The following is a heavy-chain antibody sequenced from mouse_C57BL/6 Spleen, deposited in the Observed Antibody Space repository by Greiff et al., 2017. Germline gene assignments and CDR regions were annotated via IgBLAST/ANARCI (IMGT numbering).Heavy chain of an antibody. D-gene: IGHD2-1*01. CDR2: IGPEDGDT. Sequence: VQLLQSGAELVRPGASVKFSCTASGFNIKDYYMHWVKQRPEQGLEWIGRIGPEDGDTEYAPKFQGKGTMTADTTSNTAYLHLSSLTSEDTAVYYCTRGELLWSHFDYWGQGTTLTVSS. J-gene: IGHJ2*01. CDR3: TRGELLWSHFDY. CDR1: GFNIKDYY. V-gene: IGHV14-1*01.